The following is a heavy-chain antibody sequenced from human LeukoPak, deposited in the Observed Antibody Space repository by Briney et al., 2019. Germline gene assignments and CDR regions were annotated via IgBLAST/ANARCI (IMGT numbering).Heavy chain of an antibody. CDR1: GFTFSSYS. Sequence: GGSLRLSCAASGFTFSSYSMNWVRQAPGKGLEWVSSISSGSSYIYYADSVKGRFTISRDNAKNSLYLQMNSLRDEDTAVYYCARDCRLNCARQPGFDSWGQGTLVTVSS. V-gene: IGHV3-21*01. CDR3: ARDCRLNCARQPGFDS. D-gene: IGHD1-1*01. CDR2: ISSGSSYI. J-gene: IGHJ5*01.